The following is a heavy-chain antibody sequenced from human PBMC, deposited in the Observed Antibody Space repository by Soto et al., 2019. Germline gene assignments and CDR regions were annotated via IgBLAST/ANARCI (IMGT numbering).Heavy chain of an antibody. CDR3: ARVRTGYFDY. J-gene: IGHJ4*02. CDR2: IYYNGNT. Sequence: SETLSLTCTLSGGAINDHYWSFIRQPPGKGLEWIGYIYYNGNTNYNPSLERRVTISVDRSRNQFSLRLTSLTAADTAVYYCARVRTGYFDYWGRGALVTVSS. CDR1: GGAINDHY. D-gene: IGHD3-9*01. V-gene: IGHV4-59*11.